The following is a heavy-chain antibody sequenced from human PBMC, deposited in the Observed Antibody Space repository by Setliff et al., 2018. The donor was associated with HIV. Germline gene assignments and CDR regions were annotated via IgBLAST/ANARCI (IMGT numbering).Heavy chain of an antibody. J-gene: IGHJ4*02. CDR3: AKELAESGLGYFDS. V-gene: IGHV3-23*01. CDR1: GFTFSNYA. CDR2: ILSTGERT. Sequence: PGGSLRLSCAASGFTFSNYAMGWVRQAPGEGLEWVPAILSTGERTFYADSVKGRFTISRDNSKNTVYLQMNSLRAEDTAEYYCAKELAESGLGYFDSWGRGILVTSPQ. D-gene: IGHD3-22*01.